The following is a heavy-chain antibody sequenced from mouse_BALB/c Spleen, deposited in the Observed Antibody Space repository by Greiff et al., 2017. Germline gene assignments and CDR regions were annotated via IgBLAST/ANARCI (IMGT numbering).Heavy chain of an antibody. CDR3: AREDGNYVGY. CDR2: ISSGSSTI. CDR1: GFTFSSFG. D-gene: IGHD2-1*01. Sequence: EVKVVESGGGLVQPGGSRKLSCAASGFTFSSFGMHWVRQAPEKGLEWVAYISSGSSTIYYADTVKGRFTISRDNPKNTLFLQMTSLRSEDTAMYYCAREDGNYVGYWGQGTTLTVSS. J-gene: IGHJ2*01. V-gene: IGHV5-17*02.